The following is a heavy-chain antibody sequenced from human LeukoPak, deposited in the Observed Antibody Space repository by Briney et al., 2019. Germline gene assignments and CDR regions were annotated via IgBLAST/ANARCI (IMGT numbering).Heavy chain of an antibody. CDR3: AKQERPSYGDFTNYFDY. Sequence: GGSLRLSCAASGFPFSFYGMHWVRQAPGKGLEWVAVISYDGSNKHYVDSVKGRFTISRDNSKNTLYLQMNSLRPEDAAVYYCAKQERPSYGDFTNYFDYWGQGTLVTVSS. CDR2: ISYDGSNK. D-gene: IGHD4-17*01. CDR1: GFPFSFYG. J-gene: IGHJ4*02. V-gene: IGHV3-30*18.